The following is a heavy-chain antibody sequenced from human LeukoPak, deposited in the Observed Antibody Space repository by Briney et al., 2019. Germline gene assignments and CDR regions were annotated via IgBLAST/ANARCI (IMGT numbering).Heavy chain of an antibody. CDR1: GFTFSNAW. J-gene: IGHJ4*02. V-gene: IGHV3-15*01. D-gene: IGHD3-10*01. CDR2: IKSKTDGGTT. Sequence: PGGSLRLSCAASGFTFSNAWMSWVRQAPGKGLEWVGRIKSKTDGGTTDYAAPVKGRFTISRDDSKNTLYLQMNSLKTEDTAVYYCTTELWFGEGIFDYWGQGTLVTVSS. CDR3: TTELWFGEGIFDY.